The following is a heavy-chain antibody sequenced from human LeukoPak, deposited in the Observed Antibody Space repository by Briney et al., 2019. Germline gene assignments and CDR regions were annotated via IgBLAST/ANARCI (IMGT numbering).Heavy chain of an antibody. CDR2: IIPIFGTA. CDR1: GGTFSSYA. CDR3: ARDRDGYNYFFDY. Sequence: EASVKVSCKASGGTFSSYAISWVRQAPGQGLEWMGGIIPIFGTANYAQKFQGRVTITTDESTSTAYMELSSLRSEDTVVYYCARDRDGYNYFFDYWGQGTLVTVSS. J-gene: IGHJ4*02. D-gene: IGHD5-24*01. V-gene: IGHV1-69*05.